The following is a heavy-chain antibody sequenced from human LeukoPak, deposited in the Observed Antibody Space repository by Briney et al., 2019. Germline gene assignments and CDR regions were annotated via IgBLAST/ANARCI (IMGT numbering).Heavy chain of an antibody. Sequence: GGSLRLSCAASGFTLSSYAMSWVRQAPGKGLEWVSYISSSGSTIYYADSVKGRFTISRDNAKNSLYLQMNSLRAEDTAVYYCARVGGGGSGWYIDYWGQGTLVTVSS. J-gene: IGHJ4*02. V-gene: IGHV3-48*04. CDR3: ARVGGGGSGWYIDY. CDR2: ISSSGSTI. CDR1: GFTLSSYA. D-gene: IGHD6-19*01.